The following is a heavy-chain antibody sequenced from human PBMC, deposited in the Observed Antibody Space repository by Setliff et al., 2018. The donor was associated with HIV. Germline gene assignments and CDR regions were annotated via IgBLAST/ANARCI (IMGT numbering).Heavy chain of an antibody. CDR3: ASDPAPSSSASYFQH. Sequence: ASVKVSCKASGYTFTSYYMHWVRQAPGQGLEWMGIINPSSGSTTYAQKFQGRVTMTRDTSTSTVYMELSSLRSGDTAVYYCASDPAPSSSASYFQHWGQGTPVTVSS. J-gene: IGHJ1*01. CDR2: INPSSGST. CDR1: GYTFTSYY. V-gene: IGHV1-46*01. D-gene: IGHD6-6*01.